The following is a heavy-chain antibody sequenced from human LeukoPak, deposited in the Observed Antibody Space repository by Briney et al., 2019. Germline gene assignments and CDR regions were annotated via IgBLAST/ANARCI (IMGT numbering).Heavy chain of an antibody. J-gene: IGHJ4*02. V-gene: IGHV4-34*01. Sequence: SETLSLTCAVYGGSFSGYYWSWIRQPPGKGLEWIGEINHSGSTNYNPSLKSRVTISVDTSKNQFSLKLSSVTAADTAVYYCARDSGSIDTNLDVDRSPNERGAVDYWGQGTLVTVSS. CDR2: INHSGST. CDR1: GGSFSGYY. CDR3: ARDSGSIDTNLDVDRSPNERGAVDY. D-gene: IGHD3-10*01.